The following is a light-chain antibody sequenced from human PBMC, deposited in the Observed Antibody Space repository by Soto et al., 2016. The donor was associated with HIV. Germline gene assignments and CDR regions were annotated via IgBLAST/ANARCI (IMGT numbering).Light chain of an antibody. CDR2: GRD. CDR1: GLRRFD. J-gene: IGLJ2*01. CDR3: DSRDSSDKYVI. V-gene: IGLV3-19*01. Sequence: SSELTQDPAVSVALGQTVTITCQGDGLRRFDASWFQQKPGQAPLLVIYGRDSRPSEIPDRFSGSSSGNTASLTITGAQAEDEADYYCDSRDSSDKYVIFGGGTKLTVL.